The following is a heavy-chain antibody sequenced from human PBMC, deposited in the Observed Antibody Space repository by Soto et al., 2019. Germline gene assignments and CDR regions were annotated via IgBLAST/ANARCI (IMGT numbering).Heavy chain of an antibody. CDR1: GYTLTELS. V-gene: IGHV1-24*01. CDR3: ARGDETMVRGTYYYGMDV. D-gene: IGHD3-10*01. Sequence: ASVKVSCKVSGYTLTELSMHWVRQAPGKGLEWMGGFDPEDGETIYAQKFQGRVTMTEDTSTDTAYMELSSLRSEDTAVYYCARGDETMVRGTYYYGMDVWGQGTTVTVSS. J-gene: IGHJ6*02. CDR2: FDPEDGET.